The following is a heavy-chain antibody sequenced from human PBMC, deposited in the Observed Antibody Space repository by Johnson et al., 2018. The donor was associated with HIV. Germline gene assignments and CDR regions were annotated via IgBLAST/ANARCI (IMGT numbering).Heavy chain of an antibody. CDR1: GFTFSSYA. D-gene: IGHD6-13*01. CDR3: AKGFRIAADGGDDGFDI. Sequence: VQLVESGGGFVQPGGSLRLSCAASGFTFSSYAMSWVRQAPGKGLEWVSAISGSAYNTYYAESVKGRLSISRDNSKNTVYLQMNSLRVEDTAIYYCAKGFRIAADGGDDGFDIWGQGTMVTVSS. V-gene: IGHV3-23*04. CDR2: ISGSAYNT. J-gene: IGHJ3*02.